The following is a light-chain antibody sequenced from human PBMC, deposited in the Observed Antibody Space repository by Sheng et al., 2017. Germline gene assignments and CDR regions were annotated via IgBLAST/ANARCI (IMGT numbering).Light chain of an antibody. V-gene: IGKV3-11*01. CDR3: QQRSNWPWST. Sequence: EIVLTQSPATLSLSPGERATLSCRASQSVSSYLAWYQQKPGQAPRLLIYDASNRATGIPARFSGSGSGTDFTLTISSLEPEDFAVYYCQQRSNWPWSTFGP. CDR2: DAS. CDR1: QSVSSY. J-gene: IGKJ3*01.